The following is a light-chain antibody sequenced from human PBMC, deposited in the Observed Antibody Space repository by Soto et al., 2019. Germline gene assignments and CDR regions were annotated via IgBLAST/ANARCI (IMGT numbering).Light chain of an antibody. CDR2: EVS. CDR3: NSYAGSNNV. V-gene: IGLV2-8*01. CDR1: SSDVGGYNY. J-gene: IGLJ1*01. Sequence: QPSLSQPPSASGSPGHSITISCTGTSSDVGGYNYVSWYQQHPGKAPKLMIYEVSQRPSGVPDRFSGSKSGNTASLTVSGLQAEDEADYYCNSYAGSNNVFGTGTKVTVL.